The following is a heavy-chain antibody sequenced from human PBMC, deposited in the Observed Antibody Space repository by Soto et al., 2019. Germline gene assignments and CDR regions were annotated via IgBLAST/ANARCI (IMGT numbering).Heavy chain of an antibody. D-gene: IGHD3-10*01. CDR1: GGSISSYY. J-gene: IGHJ6*02. V-gene: IGHV4-59*01. CDR3: ARDHAMVRGVTTYYYYGMDV. Sequence: SETLSLTCTASGGSISSYYWSWIRQPPGKGLEWIGYIYYSGSTNYNPSLKSRVTISVDTSKNQFSLKLSSVTAADTAVYYCARDHAMVRGVTTYYYYGMDVWGQGTTVTVSS. CDR2: IYYSGST.